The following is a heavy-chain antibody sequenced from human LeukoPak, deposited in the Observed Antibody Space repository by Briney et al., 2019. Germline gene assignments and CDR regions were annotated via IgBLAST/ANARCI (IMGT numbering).Heavy chain of an antibody. Sequence: GGSLRLSCAASGFTFSSYSMNWVRQAPGKGLEWVSYISSSRSTIYYADSVKGRFTISRDNAKNSLYLQMNSLRAEDTALYYCARVYCSSTSCLYDYWGQGTLVTVSS. CDR1: GFTFSSYS. D-gene: IGHD2-2*01. V-gene: IGHV3-48*01. J-gene: IGHJ4*02. CDR2: ISSSRSTI. CDR3: ARVYCSSTSCLYDY.